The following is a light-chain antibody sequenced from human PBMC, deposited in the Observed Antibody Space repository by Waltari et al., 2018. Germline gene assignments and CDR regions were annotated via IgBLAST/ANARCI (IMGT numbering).Light chain of an antibody. CDR2: DAS. CDR1: QRVSSY. Sequence: IVLTQSPATLSLSPGERATLSCRASQRVSSYLAWYQQKPGQAPRLLIYDASNRATGIPARFSGSGSGTDFTITISSLEPEDFAVYYCQQRSNSFGQGTKLEIK. J-gene: IGKJ2*01. CDR3: QQRSNS. V-gene: IGKV3-11*01.